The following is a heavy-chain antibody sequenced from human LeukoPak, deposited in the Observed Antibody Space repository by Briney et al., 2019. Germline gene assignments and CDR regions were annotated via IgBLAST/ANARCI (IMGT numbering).Heavy chain of an antibody. CDR3: ARGRYCSSTSCSIYYYYGMDV. CDR2: MNPNSGNT. J-gene: IGHJ6*02. D-gene: IGHD2-2*01. Sequence: GASVKVSCKASGYTFTSYDINWVRQATGQGLEWMGWMNPNSGNTGYAQKFQGRVTMTRNTSISTAYMELSSLRSEDTAVYYCARGRYCSSTSCSIYYYYGMDVWGQGTTVTVSS. CDR1: GYTFTSYD. V-gene: IGHV1-8*01.